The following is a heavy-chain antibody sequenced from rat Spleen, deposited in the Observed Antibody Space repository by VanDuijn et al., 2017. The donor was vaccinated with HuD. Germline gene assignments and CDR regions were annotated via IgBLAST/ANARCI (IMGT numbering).Heavy chain of an antibody. Sequence: EVQLVKSGGGLVQPGRSLKLSCAASGFTFSNFGMAWVRQAPAKGLEWVTSIRTDGNNTYYRDSVKGRFTVSRDNAKSTLYLQMDSLRSEDTATYYCTTEYYYSALFDYWGQGVMVTVSS. V-gene: IGHV5-27*01. CDR1: GFTFSNFG. D-gene: IGHD1-1*01. CDR2: IRTDGNNT. J-gene: IGHJ2*01. CDR3: TTEYYYSALFDY.